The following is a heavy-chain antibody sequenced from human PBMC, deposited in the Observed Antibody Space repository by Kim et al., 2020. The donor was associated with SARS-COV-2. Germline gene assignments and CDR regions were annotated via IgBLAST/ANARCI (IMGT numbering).Heavy chain of an antibody. CDR3: ARGAGTYYCYGVGV. V-gene: IGHV4-34*01. D-gene: IGHD6-19*01. J-gene: IGHJ6*02. Sequence: PPRKSRVNVSADTSKNQLSLKMSSVTAADTAVYYCARGAGTYYCYGVGVWGQGTTVTVSS.